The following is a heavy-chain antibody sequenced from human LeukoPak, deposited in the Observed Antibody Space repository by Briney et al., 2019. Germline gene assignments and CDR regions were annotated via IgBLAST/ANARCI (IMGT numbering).Heavy chain of an antibody. Sequence: PSETLSLTCTVSGGSISSSSYNWGWIRQPPGKGLEWIGSVYYSGSTYYNPSLKSRVTISVDTSKNQFSLKLSSVTAADTAMYYCARDHKGGFGGSAHFDYWGREPWSPSPQ. V-gene: IGHV4-39*07. D-gene: IGHD3-10*01. CDR1: GGSISSSSYN. J-gene: IGHJ4*02. CDR3: ARDHKGGFGGSAHFDY. CDR2: VYYSGST.